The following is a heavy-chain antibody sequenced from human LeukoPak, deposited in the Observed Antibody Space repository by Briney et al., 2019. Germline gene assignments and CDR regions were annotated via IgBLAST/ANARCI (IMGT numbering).Heavy chain of an antibody. CDR3: AQDGSGSPQSYYFDY. J-gene: IGHJ4*02. V-gene: IGHV2-5*02. CDR2: IYWDDDE. CDR1: GFSLSTSGVG. D-gene: IGHD3-10*01. Sequence: ESGPTLVNPTQTLTLTCTFSGFSLSTSGVGVGWIRQPPGKALEWLALIYWDDDERYTPSLKCTLSITRDNSKIQVVLTMTNMEPADTATYSCAQDGSGSPQSYYFDYWGQGTLVTVSS.